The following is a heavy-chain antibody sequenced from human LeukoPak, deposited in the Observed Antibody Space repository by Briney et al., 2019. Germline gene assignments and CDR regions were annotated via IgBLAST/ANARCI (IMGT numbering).Heavy chain of an antibody. CDR3: ARDKQYPSSGMDV. V-gene: IGHV1-2*06. CDR1: GYTFTGYH. D-gene: IGHD2-2*01. CDR2: INPNSGDT. J-gene: IGHJ6*02. Sequence: ASVKVSCKASGYTFTGYHMHWVRQAPGQGLEWMGRINPNSGDTNYAQKFQGRVTMTRDTSISTAYMELSSLRSEDTAVYYCARDKQYPSSGMDVWGQGTTVTVSS.